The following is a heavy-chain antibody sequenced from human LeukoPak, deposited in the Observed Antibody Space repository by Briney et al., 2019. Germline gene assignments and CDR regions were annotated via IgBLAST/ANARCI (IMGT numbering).Heavy chain of an antibody. CDR3: ARVGGSNFYNYGMDV. J-gene: IGHJ6*02. CDR1: GGSISSGGYY. Sequence: SETLSLTCTVSGGSISSGGYYWSWIRQHPGKGLEWIGYIYFSGSTNYNPSLKRRVTMSVVTSKNQFSLRLTSVTAADTATYYCARVGGSNFYNYGMDVWGQGTTVIVSS. V-gene: IGHV4-61*08. CDR2: IYFSGST. D-gene: IGHD4-11*01.